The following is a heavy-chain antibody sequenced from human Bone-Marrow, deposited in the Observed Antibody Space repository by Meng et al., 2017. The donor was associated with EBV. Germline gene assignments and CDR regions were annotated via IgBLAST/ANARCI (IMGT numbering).Heavy chain of an antibody. D-gene: IGHD4-17*01. V-gene: IGHV4-30-4*01. Sequence: VRLDESGPGLVKPSQTLSLTCAVSDDSIHSGGYSWSWIRQPPGKGLEWIGYIYYSSSTYYTPSLKTRLTISLDTSKSQFSLKLYSVTAADTAMYYCARAGRGYGDFEYYFDYWGQGTLVTVSS. CDR1: DDSIHSGGYS. CDR3: ARAGRGYGDFEYYFDY. J-gene: IGHJ4*02. CDR2: IYYSSST.